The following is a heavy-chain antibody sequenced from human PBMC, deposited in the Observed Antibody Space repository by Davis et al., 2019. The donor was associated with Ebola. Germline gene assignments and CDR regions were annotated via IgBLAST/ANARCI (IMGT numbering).Heavy chain of an antibody. J-gene: IGHJ5*02. CDR2: INHSGST. V-gene: IGHV4-34*01. CDR3: ARQIVVVPAAKENWFDP. Sequence: PSETLSLTCAVYGGSFSGYYWSWIRQPPGKGLEWIGEINHSGSTNYNPSLKSRVTISVDTSKNQFSLKLSSVTAADTAVYYCARQIVVVPAAKENWFDPWGQGTLVTVSS. CDR1: GGSFSGYY. D-gene: IGHD2-2*01.